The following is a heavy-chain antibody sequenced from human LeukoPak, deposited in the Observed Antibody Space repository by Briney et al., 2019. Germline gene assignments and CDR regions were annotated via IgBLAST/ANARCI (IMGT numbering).Heavy chain of an antibody. D-gene: IGHD2-2*02. V-gene: IGHV4-34*01. J-gene: IGHJ4*02. CDR1: GFTFSDYE. CDR2: INHSGST. Sequence: GSLRLSCAASGFTFSDYEMNWIRQPPGKGLEWIGEINHSGSTNYNPSLKSRVTISVDTSKNQFSLKLSSVTAADTAVYYCASTCSSTSCYIGTSYYFDYWGQGTLVTVSS. CDR3: ASTCSSTSCYIGTSYYFDY.